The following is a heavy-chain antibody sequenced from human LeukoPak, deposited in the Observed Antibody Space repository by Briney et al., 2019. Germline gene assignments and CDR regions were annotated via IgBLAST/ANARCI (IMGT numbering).Heavy chain of an antibody. CDR2: ISSSGSTI. J-gene: IGHJ5*02. V-gene: IGHV3-48*03. CDR3: ARVFGRYNWFDP. D-gene: IGHD3-10*02. Sequence: PGGSLRLSCAASGFTFSSYEMNWVRQAPGKGLEWVSYISSSGSTIYYADSVKGRFTISRDNAKNSLYLQMNSLRAEDTAVYYCARVFGRYNWFDPWGQGTLVTVSP. CDR1: GFTFSSYE.